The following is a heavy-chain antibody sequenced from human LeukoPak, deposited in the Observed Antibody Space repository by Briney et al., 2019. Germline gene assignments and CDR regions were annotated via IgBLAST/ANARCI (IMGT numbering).Heavy chain of an antibody. CDR3: AKDAQRGFDFSNSLES. D-gene: IGHD4-11*01. Sequence: GGSLRLSCATSGFTFSHYGMHWVRQAPGKGLEWVAVIWSDGTDKYYGDSVKGRFTIFRDNSKNTVYLQMNSLRVEDTAVHYCAKDAQRGFDFSNSLESWGQGTLVTVSS. J-gene: IGHJ4*02. CDR1: GFTFSHYG. CDR2: IWSDGTDK. V-gene: IGHV3-33*03.